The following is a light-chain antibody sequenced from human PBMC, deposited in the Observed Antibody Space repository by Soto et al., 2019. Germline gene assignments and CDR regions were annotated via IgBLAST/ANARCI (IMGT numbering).Light chain of an antibody. V-gene: IGLV2-14*03. CDR1: TSDVGDFYY. CDR2: EVY. J-gene: IGLJ1*01. CDR3: SSYTGSNTDV. Sequence: QSALTQPASVSGSPGQSITISCTGTTSDVGDFYYVSWFQQHPGKAPKLLIYEVYNRPSEVSSRFSGSKSGYMASLTISGLQAEDEADYYCSSYTGSNTDVFGTGTKVTVL.